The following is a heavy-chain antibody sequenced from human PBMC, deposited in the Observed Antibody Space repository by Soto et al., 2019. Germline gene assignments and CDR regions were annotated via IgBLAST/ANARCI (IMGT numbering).Heavy chain of an antibody. J-gene: IGHJ4*02. V-gene: IGHV3-23*01. Sequence: EVQLLESGGGLVQPGGSLRLSCAASGFTFSSYAMSWVRQAPGKGLEWVSAISGSGGSTYYADSVKGRFTISRDNSKHTLYLKMISLRAEDTAVYYCAKQVTMVRGVCDYWGQGTLVTVSS. CDR2: ISGSGGST. CDR3: AKQVTMVRGVCDY. D-gene: IGHD3-10*01. CDR1: GFTFSSYA.